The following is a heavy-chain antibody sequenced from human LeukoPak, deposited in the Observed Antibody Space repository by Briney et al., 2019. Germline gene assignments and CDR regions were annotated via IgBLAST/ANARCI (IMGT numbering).Heavy chain of an antibody. J-gene: IGHJ5*02. CDR2: IYHSGST. D-gene: IGHD3-3*01. V-gene: IGHV4-38-2*01. CDR3: ARGITIFGVIIIGNWFDP. Sequence: PSETLSLTCAVSGYSISSGYHWGWIRQPPGKGLEWIGSIYHSGSTYYSPSLKSRVTISLDTSKNQFSLKLSSVTAADTAVYYCARGITIFGVIIIGNWFDPWGQGTLVTVSS. CDR1: GYSISSGYH.